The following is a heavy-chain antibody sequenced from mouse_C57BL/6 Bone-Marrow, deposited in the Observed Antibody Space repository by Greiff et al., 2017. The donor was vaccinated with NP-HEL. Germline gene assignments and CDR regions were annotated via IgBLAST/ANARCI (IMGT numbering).Heavy chain of an antibody. V-gene: IGHV1-55*01. CDR3: ARLGVVAPYYYAMDY. CDR2: LYPGSGST. D-gene: IGHD1-1*01. CDR1: GYTFTSYW. J-gene: IGHJ4*01. Sequence: QVQLQQPGAELVKPGASVKMSCKASGYTFTSYWITWVKQRPGQGLEWIGDLYPGSGSTNYNEKFKSKATLTVDTSSSTAYMQLSSLTSEDSAVYYCARLGVVAPYYYAMDYWGQGTSVTVSS.